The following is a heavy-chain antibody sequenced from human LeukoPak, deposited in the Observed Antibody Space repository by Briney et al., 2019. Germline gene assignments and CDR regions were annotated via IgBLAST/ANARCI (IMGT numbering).Heavy chain of an antibody. D-gene: IGHD2-21*01. CDR1: GFTFSDYY. CDR2: SSSSSSYT. CDR3: ARDSGGDYFDY. Sequence: GGSLRLSCAASGFTFSDYYMSWIRQAPGKGLEWVSYSSSSSSYTNYADSVKGRFTISRDNAKNSLYLQMNSLRAEDTAVYYCARDSGGDYFDYWGQGTLVTVSS. J-gene: IGHJ4*02. V-gene: IGHV3-11*05.